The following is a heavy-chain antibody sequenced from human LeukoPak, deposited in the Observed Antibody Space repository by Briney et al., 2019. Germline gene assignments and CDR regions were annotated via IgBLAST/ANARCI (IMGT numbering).Heavy chain of an antibody. Sequence: GGSLRLSCAACGLRFSDYYVSWIRQAPGKGLEWVAATSSSDAGTYHADSVRGRFTISRDNAKNSLYLQMNSLRAEDTAVYYCTRDPRRLDYWGQGTLVTVSS. CDR1: GLRFSDYY. V-gene: IGHV3-11*01. CDR2: TSSSDAGT. CDR3: TRDPRRLDY. J-gene: IGHJ4*02.